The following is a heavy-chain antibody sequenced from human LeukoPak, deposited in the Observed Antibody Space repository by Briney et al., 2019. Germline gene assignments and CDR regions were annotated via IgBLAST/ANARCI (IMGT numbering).Heavy chain of an antibody. J-gene: IGHJ4*02. Sequence: SETLSLTCAVYGGSFSGYYWSWIRQPPGKGPEWIGEINHSGSTNYNPSLKSRVTISVDTSKNQFSLKLSSVTAADTAVYYCARAKYSHSSSRAFDYWGQGTLVTVSS. D-gene: IGHD6-6*01. CDR1: GGSFSGYY. V-gene: IGHV4-34*01. CDR2: INHSGST. CDR3: ARAKYSHSSSRAFDY.